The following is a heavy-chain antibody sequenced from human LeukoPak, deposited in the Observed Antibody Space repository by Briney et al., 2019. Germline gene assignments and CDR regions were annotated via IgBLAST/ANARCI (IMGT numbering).Heavy chain of an antibody. CDR1: GFTFSDYY. J-gene: IGHJ4*02. V-gene: IGHV3-11*06. D-gene: IGHD2-8*01. CDR2: ISSSSSYT. CDR3: ASASLYRGYFDY. Sequence: GGSLRLSCAASGFTFSDYYTSCIPQAPGKGLECVSYISSSSSYTNSADSVKGRFTISRDNAKNSLYLQMNSLRAEDTAVYYCASASLYRGYFDYWGQGTLVTVSS.